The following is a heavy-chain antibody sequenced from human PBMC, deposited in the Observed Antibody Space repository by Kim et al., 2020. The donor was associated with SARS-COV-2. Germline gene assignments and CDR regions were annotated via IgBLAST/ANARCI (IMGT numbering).Heavy chain of an antibody. D-gene: IGHD3-16*01. CDR3: ARGLVWGFGPSLNNWFDP. Sequence: ASVKVSCKASGYTFTSYAMNWVRQAPGQGLEWMGWINTNTGNPTYAQGFTGRFVFSLDTSVSTAYLQISSLKAEDTAVYYCARGLVWGFGPSLNNWFDPWGQGTLVTVSS. V-gene: IGHV7-4-1*02. J-gene: IGHJ5*02. CDR2: INTNTGNP. CDR1: GYTFTSYA.